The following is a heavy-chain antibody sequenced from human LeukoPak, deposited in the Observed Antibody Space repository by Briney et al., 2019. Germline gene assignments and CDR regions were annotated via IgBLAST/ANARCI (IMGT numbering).Heavy chain of an antibody. D-gene: IGHD3-10*01. V-gene: IGHV3-33*01. CDR3: ARVVSYGSGSYGYYFDY. Sequence: GGSLRLSCAASGFTFRSYGMHWVRHAPGKGLEWVAVIWYGGSNKYYADSVKGRFTISRDNSKNTLYLQMNSLRAEDTAVYYCARVVSYGSGSYGYYFDYWGQGALVTVSS. J-gene: IGHJ4*02. CDR2: IWYGGSNK. CDR1: GFTFRSYG.